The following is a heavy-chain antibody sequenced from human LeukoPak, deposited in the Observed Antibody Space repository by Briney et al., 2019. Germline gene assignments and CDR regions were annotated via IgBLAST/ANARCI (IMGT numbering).Heavy chain of an antibody. Sequence: SSETLSLTCTVSGGSISSYYWSWIRQPAGKGLEWIGRIYTSGSTNYNPSPKSRVTMSVDTSKNQFSLKLSSVTAADTAVYYCARVYSWGDLDYWGQGTLVTVSS. CDR3: ARVYSWGDLDY. CDR1: GGSISSYY. CDR2: IYTSGST. D-gene: IGHD2-21*01. J-gene: IGHJ4*02. V-gene: IGHV4-4*07.